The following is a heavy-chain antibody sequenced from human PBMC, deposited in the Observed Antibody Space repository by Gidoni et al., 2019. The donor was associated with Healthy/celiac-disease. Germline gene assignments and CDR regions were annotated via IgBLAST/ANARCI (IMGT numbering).Heavy chain of an antibody. J-gene: IGHJ4*02. CDR3: ARHWKLDHFDY. Sequence: QVQLQESGPGLVKPSETLSLTCTVSGGSISSYYWSWIRQPPGKGLEWIGYIYYSGSTNYNPSLKSRVTISVDTSKNQFSLKLSSVTAADTAVYYCARHWKLDHFDYWGQGTLVTVSS. CDR1: GGSISSYY. V-gene: IGHV4-59*08. CDR2: IYYSGST. D-gene: IGHD1-1*01.